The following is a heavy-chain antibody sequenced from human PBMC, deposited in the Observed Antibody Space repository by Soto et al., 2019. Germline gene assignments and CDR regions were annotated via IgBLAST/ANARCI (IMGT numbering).Heavy chain of an antibody. CDR3: ARTSQPYGDPPYYGMDV. Sequence: SGPTLVNPTQTLTLTGTFSGFALSTSGMCVSWIRQPPGKALEWLALIDWDDDKYYSTSLKTRLTISKDTSKNQVVLTMTNMDPVDTATYYCARTSQPYGDPPYYGMDVWGQGTTVTVSS. V-gene: IGHV2-70*01. CDR1: GFALSTSGMC. D-gene: IGHD4-17*01. CDR2: IDWDDDK. J-gene: IGHJ6*02.